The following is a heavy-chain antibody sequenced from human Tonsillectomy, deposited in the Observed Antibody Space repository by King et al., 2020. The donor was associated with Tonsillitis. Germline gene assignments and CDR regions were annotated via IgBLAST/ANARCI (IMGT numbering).Heavy chain of an antibody. CDR2: IYHSGST. D-gene: IGHD4-17*01. CDR1: GGSISSGGNS. Sequence: LQLQESGSGLVKPSQTLSLTCAVSGGSISSGGNSWNWIRQPPGKGQEWIGYIYHSGSTSYNPSLKSRATISVDRSKNQFSLKLSPVTAADTAMYYCARGNYGDYKAPDAFDIWGQGTMVTVSS. V-gene: IGHV4-30-2*01. CDR3: ARGNYGDYKAPDAFDI. J-gene: IGHJ3*02.